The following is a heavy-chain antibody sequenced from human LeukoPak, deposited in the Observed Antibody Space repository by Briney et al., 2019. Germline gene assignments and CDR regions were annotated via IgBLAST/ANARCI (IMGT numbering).Heavy chain of an antibody. V-gene: IGHV1-18*01. D-gene: IGHD3-3*01. CDR2: ISAYNGNT. CDR1: GYTFTSYG. Sequence: GVSVKVSCKASGYTFTSYGISWVRQAPGQGLEWMGWISAYNGNTNYAQKLQGRVTMTTDTSTSTAYMELRSLRSDDTAVYYCARDQVARDFWSGYYIDYMDVWGKGTTVTVSS. CDR3: ARDQVARDFWSGYYIDYMDV. J-gene: IGHJ6*03.